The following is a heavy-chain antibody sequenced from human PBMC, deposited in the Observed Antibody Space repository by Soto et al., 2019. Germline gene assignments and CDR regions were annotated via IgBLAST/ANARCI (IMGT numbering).Heavy chain of an antibody. J-gene: IGHJ4*02. D-gene: IGHD2-8*01. CDR1: GFTFGSYG. CDR2: ISGGGDTT. CDR3: ANVRDCVVLPPGSLAD. Sequence: GGSLRLSCAASGFTFGSYGISWIRLSPGKGLEWVSVISGGGDTTYYTPSVKGRFTISRDDFRNTLYLQINSLRTEDTAIYYCANVRDCVVLPPGSLADWGPGALVTVSS. V-gene: IGHV3-23*01.